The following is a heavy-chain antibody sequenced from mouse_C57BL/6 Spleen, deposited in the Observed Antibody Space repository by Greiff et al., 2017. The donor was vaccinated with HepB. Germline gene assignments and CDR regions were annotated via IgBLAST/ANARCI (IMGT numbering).Heavy chain of an antibody. V-gene: IGHV1-82*01. CDR1: GYAFSSSW. D-gene: IGHD3-2*02. Sequence: QVQLQQSGPELVKPGASVKISCKASGYAFSSSWMNWVKQRPGKGLEWIGRIYPGDGDTNYNGKFKGKATLTADKSSSTAYMQLSSLTSEDSAVYFCARLGSSGYYFDYWGQGTTLTVSS. CDR3: ARLGSSGYYFDY. CDR2: IYPGDGDT. J-gene: IGHJ2*01.